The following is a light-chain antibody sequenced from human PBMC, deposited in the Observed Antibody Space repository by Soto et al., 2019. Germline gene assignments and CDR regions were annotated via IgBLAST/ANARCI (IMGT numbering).Light chain of an antibody. Sequence: QSVLTQSPSASASLGASVKLTCTLSSGHSSYAIAWHQQQPEKGPRYLMKLDSDGSHTKGDAIPDRFSGSSSGAERYLTISSLQSDDEADYYCQTWGTGIHVVFGGGTKLTFL. CDR3: QTWGTGIHVV. CDR1: SGHSSYA. V-gene: IGLV4-69*01. J-gene: IGLJ2*01. CDR2: LDSDGSH.